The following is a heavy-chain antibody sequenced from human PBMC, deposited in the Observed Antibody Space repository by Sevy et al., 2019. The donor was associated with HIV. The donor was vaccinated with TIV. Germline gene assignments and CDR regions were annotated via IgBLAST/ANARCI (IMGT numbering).Heavy chain of an antibody. CDR1: GYTFTSYD. V-gene: IGHV1-8*01. CDR2: MNPNSGNT. J-gene: IGHJ6*02. Sequence: ASVKVSCKASGYTFTSYDINWVRQAAGQGLEWMGWMNPNSGNTGYAQTFQGRVTMTRNTSISTAYMELSSLRSEDTAVYYCARGGAYNSVGGSSYGMVVWGQGTTVTVSS. CDR3: ARGGAYNSVGGSSYGMVV. D-gene: IGHD1-1*01.